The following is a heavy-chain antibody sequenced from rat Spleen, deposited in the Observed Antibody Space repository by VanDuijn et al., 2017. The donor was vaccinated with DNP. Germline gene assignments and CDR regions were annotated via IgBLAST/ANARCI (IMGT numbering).Heavy chain of an antibody. CDR2: INKESSTI. J-gene: IGHJ3*01. D-gene: IGHD1-11*01. CDR1: GFNFNDYW. CDR3: ARLGWHGWFAY. V-gene: IGHV4-2*01. Sequence: EVKLVESGGGLVQPGRSLKLSCAPSGFNFNDYWMGWVRQAPGKGLEWIGEINKESSTINYSPYLKDKFTISRDNAQNTLYLQMSKLGSEDTAIYYCARLGWHGWFAYWGQGTLVTVSS.